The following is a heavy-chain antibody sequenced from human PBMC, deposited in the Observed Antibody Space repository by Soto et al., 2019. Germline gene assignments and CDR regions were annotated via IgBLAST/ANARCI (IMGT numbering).Heavy chain of an antibody. CDR3: ARDKGPVAARVSLDY. CDR1: GFNFNTYG. J-gene: IGHJ4*02. V-gene: IGHV3-33*01. Sequence: QVQLVESGGGVVQPGGSLRLSCEASGFNFNTYGMHWVRQSPGKGLEWVAIIWYEGSNKNYADSVKGRFAISRDNSKNTLWLQMNNLRDEDTAVYYCARDKGPVAARVSLDYWAQGTLVTVSS. D-gene: IGHD6-6*01. CDR2: IWYEGSNK.